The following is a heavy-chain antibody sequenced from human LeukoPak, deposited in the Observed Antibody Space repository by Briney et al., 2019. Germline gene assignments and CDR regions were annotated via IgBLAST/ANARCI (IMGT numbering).Heavy chain of an antibody. CDR2: IYSGGST. J-gene: IGHJ3*02. CDR1: GFTFSSYS. V-gene: IGHV3-53*01. Sequence: LPGGSLRLSCAASGFTFSSYSMNWVRQAPGKGLEWVSVIYSGGSTYYADSVKGRFTISRDNSKNTLYLQMNSLRAEDTAVYYCASVDPGKPHDAFDIWGQGTMVTVSS. CDR3: ASVDPGKPHDAFDI.